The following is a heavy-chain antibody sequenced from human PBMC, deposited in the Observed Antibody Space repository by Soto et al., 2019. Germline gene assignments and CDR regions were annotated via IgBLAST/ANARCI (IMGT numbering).Heavy chain of an antibody. V-gene: IGHV1-69*02. CDR1: GGTFSSYT. CDR2: IIPILGIA. CDR3: ASLMSSGYYYGMDV. D-gene: IGHD3-10*01. Sequence: QVQLVQSGAEVKKPGSSVKVSCKGSGGTFSSYTISWVRQAPGRGLEWMGRIIPILGIANYAQKFQGRVTITADKSTSTAYMELSSLRSEDTAVYYCASLMSSGYYYGMDVWGQGTTVTVSS. J-gene: IGHJ6*02.